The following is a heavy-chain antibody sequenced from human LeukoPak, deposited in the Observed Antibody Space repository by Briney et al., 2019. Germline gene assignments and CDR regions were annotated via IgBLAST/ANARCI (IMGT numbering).Heavy chain of an antibody. CDR3: VKVTSSSVGDY. CDR2: ISSNGGST. J-gene: IGHJ4*02. CDR1: TFTCSYYA. D-gene: IGHD6-19*01. V-gene: IGHV3-64D*09. Sequence: PGGSLRRSSSAYTFTCSYYAMYWLRQAPGKGLEYVSGISSNGGSTYYADSVKGRFTISRDNSKNTLYLHMSSVRAEDTSVYYCVKVTSSSVGDYSGQGTLVTVSS.